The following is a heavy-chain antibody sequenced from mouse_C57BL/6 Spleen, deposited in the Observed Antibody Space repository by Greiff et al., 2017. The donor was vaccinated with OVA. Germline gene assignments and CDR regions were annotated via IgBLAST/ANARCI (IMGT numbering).Heavy chain of an antibody. CDR1: GYTFTDYY. J-gene: IGHJ2*01. CDR3: ARSLPYFDY. Sequence: VQLQQSGAELVRPGASVKLSCKASGYTFTDYYINWVKQRPGQGLEWIARIYPGSGNTYYNEKFKGKATLTAEKSSSTAYMQLSSLTSEDSAVYFCARSLPYFDYWGQGTTLTVSS. V-gene: IGHV1-76*01. D-gene: IGHD1-1*01. CDR2: IYPGSGNT.